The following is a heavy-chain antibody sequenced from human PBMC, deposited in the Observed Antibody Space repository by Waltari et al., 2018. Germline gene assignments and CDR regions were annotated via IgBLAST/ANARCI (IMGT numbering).Heavy chain of an antibody. Sequence: EVQLVESGGGLVKPGGSLRLSCAASGFTFSSYSMNWVRQAPGKWLEWVSSISSSSSYIYYADSVKGRFTIARDNAKNSLYLQMNSLRAEDTAVYYCARDRGSTDYWGQGTLVTVSS. CDR1: GFTFSSYS. J-gene: IGHJ4*02. D-gene: IGHD6-13*01. CDR3: ARDRGSTDY. CDR2: ISSSSSYI. V-gene: IGHV3-21*01.